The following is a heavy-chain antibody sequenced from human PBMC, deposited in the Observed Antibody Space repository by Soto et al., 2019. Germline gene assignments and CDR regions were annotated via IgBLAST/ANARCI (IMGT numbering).Heavy chain of an antibody. CDR3: ETADGGGGCGKGLAV. CDR1: GGSISSHC. V-gene: IGHV4-59*11. D-gene: IGHD3-16*01. Sequence: PSEPLSLTCTVSGGSISSHCWRWIRQPPGKGLEWIGYIYYSGSTNYNPSLKSRVTISVDTSKNQFSLKLSSVTAADRAVYYFETADGGGGCGKGLAVWGKGTTVIGS. J-gene: IGHJ6*03. CDR2: IYYSGST.